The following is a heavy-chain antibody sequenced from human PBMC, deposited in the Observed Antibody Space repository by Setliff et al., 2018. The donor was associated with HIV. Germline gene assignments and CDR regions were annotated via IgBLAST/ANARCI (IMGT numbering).Heavy chain of an antibody. J-gene: IGHJ6*03. Sequence: GESLKISCKGSGYSFTNYWIGWVRQMPGKGLEWMGIIYPGDSDTRYSPSFQGQVTISADKSISTAYLQWDSLKASDSAIYYCARAPRSPLRWRDNLLSSSSFFMDVWGKGTTVTVSS. CDR3: ARAPRSPLRWRDNLLSSSSFFMDV. CDR1: GYSFTNYW. D-gene: IGHD2-21*01. CDR2: IYPGDSDT. V-gene: IGHV5-51*01.